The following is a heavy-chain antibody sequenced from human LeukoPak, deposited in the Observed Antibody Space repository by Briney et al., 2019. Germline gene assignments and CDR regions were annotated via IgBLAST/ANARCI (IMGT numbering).Heavy chain of an antibody. V-gene: IGHV4-38-2*01. D-gene: IGHD6-13*01. CDR2: IYHSGST. J-gene: IGHJ3*02. Sequence: SETLSLTCAVSGYSISSGYYWGWIRQPPRKGLGLIGSIYHSGSTYYDPSLKSRVTISVDTSKDQFSLKLSSVTAAGTAVYYCARPSIAAARIDAFDIWGQGTMVTVSS. CDR1: GYSISSGYY. CDR3: ARPSIAAARIDAFDI.